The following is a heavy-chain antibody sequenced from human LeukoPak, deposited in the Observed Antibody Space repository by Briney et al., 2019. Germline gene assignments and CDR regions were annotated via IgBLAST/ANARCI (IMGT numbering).Heavy chain of an antibody. CDR2: ISWNSGSI. CDR1: GFTFDDYA. V-gene: IGHV3-9*01. Sequence: GRSLRLSCAASGFTFDDYAMHWVRQAPGQGLEWVSGISWNSGSIGYADSVKGRFTISRDNAKNSLYLQMNSLRAEDTALYYCAKDISGGNSGGFDYWGQGTLVTVSS. D-gene: IGHD4-23*01. J-gene: IGHJ4*02. CDR3: AKDISGGNSGGFDY.